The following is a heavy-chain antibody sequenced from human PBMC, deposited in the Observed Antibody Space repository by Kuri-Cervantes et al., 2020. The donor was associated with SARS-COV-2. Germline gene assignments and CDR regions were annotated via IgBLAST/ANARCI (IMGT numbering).Heavy chain of an antibody. Sequence: SVKVSCKASGDSFSNSAINWVRQAPGQGLEWVGGLIPMFDTPNYSQKFQGRVAITADQSTSTAYMELRRLRSEDTALYYCARTYYHDTSAHSSLPDIDPWGQGTLVTVSS. V-gene: IGHV1-69*13. CDR1: GDSFSNSA. CDR3: ARTYYHDTSAHSSLPDIDP. CDR2: LIPMFDTP. J-gene: IGHJ5*02. D-gene: IGHD3-22*01.